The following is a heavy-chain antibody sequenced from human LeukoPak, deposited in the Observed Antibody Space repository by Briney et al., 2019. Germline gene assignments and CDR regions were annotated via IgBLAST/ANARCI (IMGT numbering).Heavy chain of an antibody. V-gene: IGHV3-30*03. CDR1: GFTFSSYS. J-gene: IGHJ6*02. CDR2: ISYDGSNK. CDR3: ASTSYDYVGNYYYGMDV. D-gene: IGHD3-16*01. Sequence: GGSLRLSCAASGFTFSSYSMNWVRQAPGKGLKWVAVISYDGSNKYYADSVKGRFTISRDNAKNSLYLQMNSRRAEDTAVYYCASTSYDYVGNYYYGMDVWGQGTTVTVSS.